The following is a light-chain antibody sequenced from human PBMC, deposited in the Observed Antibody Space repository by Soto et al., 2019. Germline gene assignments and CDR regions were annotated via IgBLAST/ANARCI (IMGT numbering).Light chain of an antibody. CDR1: QSVSSY. J-gene: IGKJ1*01. CDR3: QQRSNWPPVWT. V-gene: IGKV3-11*01. Sequence: EIVLTQSPATLSLSPGERATLSCRASQSVSSYLAWYQQKPGQAPRLLIYDASNRATGIPARFSGSGSGTAFTLTISSLEPEDFAVYYCQQRSNWPPVWTFGQGTKVEIK. CDR2: DAS.